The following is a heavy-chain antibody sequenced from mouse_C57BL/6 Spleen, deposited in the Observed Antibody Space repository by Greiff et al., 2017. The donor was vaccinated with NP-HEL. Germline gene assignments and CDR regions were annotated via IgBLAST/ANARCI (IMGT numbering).Heavy chain of an antibody. CDR3: TRKGSSSFAY. J-gene: IGHJ3*01. V-gene: IGHV1-50*01. D-gene: IGHD1-1*01. CDR2: IDPSDSYT. Sequence: VQLQQPGAELVKPGASVKLSCKASGYTFTSYWLQWVKQRPGQGLEWIGEIDPSDSYTNYTHKFKGKATLTVETSSSTAYMQLSSLTSEDSAVYYCTRKGSSSFAYWGQGTLVTVSA. CDR1: GYTFTSYW.